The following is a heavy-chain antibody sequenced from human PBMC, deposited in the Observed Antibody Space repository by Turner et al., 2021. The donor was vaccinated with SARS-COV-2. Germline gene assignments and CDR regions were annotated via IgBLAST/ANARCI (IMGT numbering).Heavy chain of an antibody. J-gene: IGHJ4*02. CDR2: ISSTGNYK. CDR3: ATTRNGYTLD. CDR1: GFTLRTTS. D-gene: IGHD5-18*01. Sequence: VQLVESGGGLVKPGGSLRLSWSAPGFTLRTTSMNWVRQAPGKGLECVSSISSTGNYKWYADSLKGRITISRDNAKNSLDLQMDSLRVEDTAVYHCATTRNGYTLDWGQGTLVTVSS. V-gene: IGHV3-21*02.